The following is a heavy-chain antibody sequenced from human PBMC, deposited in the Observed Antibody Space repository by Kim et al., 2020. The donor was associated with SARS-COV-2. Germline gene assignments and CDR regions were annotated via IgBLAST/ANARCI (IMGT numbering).Heavy chain of an antibody. V-gene: IGHV2-5*02. CDR3: AHRLPSFDRGWFDP. J-gene: IGHJ5*02. CDR2: IYWDDDR. CDR1: GFSLSTSGVG. D-gene: IGHD3-9*01. Sequence: SGPTLVNPTQTLTLTCTFSGFSLSTSGVGVGWIRQPPGKALEWLALIYWDDDRRYSPSLKSRLTITKDTSKNQVVLTMTNMDPVDTATYYCAHRLPSFDRGWFDPWGQGTLVTVSS.